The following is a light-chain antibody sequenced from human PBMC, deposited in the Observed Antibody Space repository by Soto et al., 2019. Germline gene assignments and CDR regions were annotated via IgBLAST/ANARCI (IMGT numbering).Light chain of an antibody. J-gene: IGLJ1*01. Sequence: QSVLTQPASVSGSPGQSVTISCTGSNSDVGAFNSVSWYQQAPGKVPKLLIYAVTDRPPGVSPRFSGSKSGYTASLTISGLRAEDEADYYCSSYAGSNNFVFGTGTKVTVL. CDR1: NSDVGAFNS. CDR3: SSYAGSNNFV. V-gene: IGLV2-14*01. CDR2: AVT.